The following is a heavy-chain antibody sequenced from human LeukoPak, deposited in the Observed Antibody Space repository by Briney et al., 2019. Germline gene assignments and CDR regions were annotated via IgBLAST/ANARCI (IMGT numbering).Heavy chain of an antibody. CDR2: INNSGST. V-gene: IGHV4-4*07. Sequence: SETLSLTCTVSGGSISIYYWSWIRQPAGKGLEWIGRINNSGSTNYNPSFKSRVTMSVDTSKNQFSQKLNFVTAADTAVYYCAREYGDFDYWGQGTLVTVSS. CDR3: AREYGDFDY. D-gene: IGHD4-17*01. CDR1: GGSISIYY. J-gene: IGHJ4*02.